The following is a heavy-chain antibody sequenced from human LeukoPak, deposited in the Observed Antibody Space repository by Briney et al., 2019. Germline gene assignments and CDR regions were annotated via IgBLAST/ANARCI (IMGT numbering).Heavy chain of an antibody. Sequence: ASVKVSCKVSGYTLTELSMHWVRQAPGKGLEWMGGFDPEDGETIYAQKFQGRVTMTEDTSTDTAYMELSSLRSEDTAVYYCARDQRPYAVTDDAFDIWDQGTMVTVSS. D-gene: IGHD2-21*02. CDR2: FDPEDGET. CDR3: ARDQRPYAVTDDAFDI. CDR1: GYTLTELS. J-gene: IGHJ3*02. V-gene: IGHV1-24*01.